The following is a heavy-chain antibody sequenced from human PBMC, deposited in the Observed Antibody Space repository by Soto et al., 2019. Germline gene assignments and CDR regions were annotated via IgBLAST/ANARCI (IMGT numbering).Heavy chain of an antibody. D-gene: IGHD6-25*01. V-gene: IGHV3-53*01. CDR2: IYRGLAT. Sequence: PGGSLRLSCAVSGFAVSVNYMSWVRQAPGKGLEWVSVIYRGLATHYADSVKGRFTISRDDSKNTVYLQMNSLRAEDTAVYYCARDRSDSSRADSFDIWGQGTVVTVSS. CDR3: ARDRSDSSRADSFDI. CDR1: GFAVSVNY. J-gene: IGHJ3*02.